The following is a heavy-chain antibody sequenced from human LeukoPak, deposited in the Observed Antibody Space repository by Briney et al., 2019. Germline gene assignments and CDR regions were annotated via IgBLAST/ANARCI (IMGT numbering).Heavy chain of an antibody. CDR2: ISSSGSTI. CDR3: AKDRRYYGSGSYYKTKYYFDY. CDR1: GFTFSSYE. V-gene: IGHV3-48*03. J-gene: IGHJ4*02. D-gene: IGHD3-10*01. Sequence: PGGSLRLSCAASGFTFSSYEMNWVRQAPGKGLEWVSYISSSGSTIYYADSVKGRFTISRDNSKNTLYLQMNSLRAEDTAVYYCAKDRRYYGSGSYYKTKYYFDYWGQGTLVTVSS.